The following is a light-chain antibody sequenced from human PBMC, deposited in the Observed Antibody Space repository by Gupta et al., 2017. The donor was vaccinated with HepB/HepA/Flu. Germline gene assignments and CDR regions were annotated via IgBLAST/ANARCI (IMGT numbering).Light chain of an antibody. J-gene: IGLJ1*01. CDR2: RNN. V-gene: IGLV1-47*01. Sequence: QSVLTQPPSASRTPGQRVTISLSGSSSNLGSNYVYWYQQLPGTAPKLLIYRNNQRPSGVPDRFSGSKSGTSASLAISGLRSEDEADYYCAAWDDSLSGYYVFGTGTKVTVL. CDR3: AAWDDSLSGYYV. CDR1: SSNLGSNY.